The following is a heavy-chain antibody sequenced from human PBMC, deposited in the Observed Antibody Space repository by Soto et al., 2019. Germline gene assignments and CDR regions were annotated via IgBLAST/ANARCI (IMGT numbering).Heavy chain of an antibody. Sequence: GGSLRLSCAASGFTFSGYYMSWIRQAPGKGLEWISYISSSGTTENYADSVKGRFTVSRDNAKNSLYLQVNSLRAEDTAVYYYARDRGAVVGQYFDSWGQGT. CDR1: GFTFSGYY. J-gene: IGHJ4*02. CDR3: ARDRGAVVGQYFDS. D-gene: IGHD6-19*01. CDR2: ISSSGTTE. V-gene: IGHV3-11*01.